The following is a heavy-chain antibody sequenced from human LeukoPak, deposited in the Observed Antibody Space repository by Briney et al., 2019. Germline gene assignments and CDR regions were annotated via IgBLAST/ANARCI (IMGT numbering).Heavy chain of an antibody. D-gene: IGHD3-10*01. J-gene: IGHJ4*02. V-gene: IGHV3-33*06. CDR3: AKVENYYGSGGNDY. CDR2: IWYDGSNK. Sequence: GGSLRLSCAASGFTFSSYGMHWVRQAPGKGLEWVAVIWYDGSNKYYADSVKGRFTISRDNSKNTLYLQMNSLRAEDTAVYYCAKVENYYGSGGNDYWGQGTLVTVSS. CDR1: GFTFSSYG.